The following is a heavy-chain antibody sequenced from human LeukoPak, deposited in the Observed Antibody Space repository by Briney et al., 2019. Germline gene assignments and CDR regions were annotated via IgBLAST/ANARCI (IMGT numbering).Heavy chain of an antibody. CDR3: AKDLGSGYSYGYFDY. D-gene: IGHD5-18*01. V-gene: IGHV3-23*01. Sequence: GGSLRLSCAASGFTFSSHAMNWVRQAPGKGLEWVSSIGGIGASTYYADSVKGRFTISRDNSKDTLYLQMNSLRAEDTAVYYCAKDLGSGYSYGYFDYWGQGTLVTVSS. CDR1: GFTFSSHA. J-gene: IGHJ4*02. CDR2: IGGIGAST.